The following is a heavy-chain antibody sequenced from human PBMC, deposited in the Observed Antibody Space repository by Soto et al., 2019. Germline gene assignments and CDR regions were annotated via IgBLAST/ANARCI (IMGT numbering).Heavy chain of an antibody. D-gene: IGHD3-10*01. CDR3: ARSITMVRGVTWDHYYYYDGMDV. CDR1: GGTFSSYA. CDR2: IIPIFGTA. J-gene: IGHJ6*02. V-gene: IGHV1-69*01. Sequence: QVQLVQSGAEVKKPGSSVKVSCKASGGTFSSYAISWVRQAPGQGLEWMGGIIPIFGTANYAQKFQGRVTLTADESTSTAYMELSSLRSEDTAVYYCARSITMVRGVTWDHYYYYDGMDVWGQGTTVTVSS.